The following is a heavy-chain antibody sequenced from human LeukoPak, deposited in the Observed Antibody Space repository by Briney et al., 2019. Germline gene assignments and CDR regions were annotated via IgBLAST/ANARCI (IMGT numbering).Heavy chain of an antibody. J-gene: IGHJ3*02. CDR3: ARRGAFGSDAFDI. D-gene: IGHD3-16*01. CDR1: GGSISSYC. Sequence: SETLSLTCTVSGGSISSYCWSWIRQPPGKGLEWIGYIYYSGSTNYNPSLKSRVTISVDTSKNQFSLKLSSVTAADTAVYYCARRGAFGSDAFDIWGQGTMVTVSS. V-gene: IGHV4-59*01. CDR2: IYYSGST.